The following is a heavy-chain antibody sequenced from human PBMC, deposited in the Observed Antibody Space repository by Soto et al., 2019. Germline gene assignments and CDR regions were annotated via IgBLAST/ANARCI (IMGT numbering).Heavy chain of an antibody. V-gene: IGHV3-7*01. D-gene: IGHD6-13*01. CDR3: ARIAASGLGWDV. J-gene: IGHJ6*02. CDR2: IKQDGSEE. CDR1: GFTFSSYW. Sequence: EVQLVEYGGGWVQPGGSLRLSCVDSGFTFSSYWMSWVRQARVKGLEWVGNIKQDGSEENYVDSVKGRFTISRDNAKNSMYLQMNSLRAEDTAVYYYARIAASGLGWDVWGQGTTVVVSS.